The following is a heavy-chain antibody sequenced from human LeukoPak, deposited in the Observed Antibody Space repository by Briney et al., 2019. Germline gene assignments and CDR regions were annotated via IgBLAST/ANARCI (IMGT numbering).Heavy chain of an antibody. J-gene: IGHJ3*01. D-gene: IGHD6-19*01. Sequence: GGSLRLSCAASGFTFNTYPMSWVRQAPGKGLEWISNIRSTDSGTYYADSVKGRFTISRDNSKNTLYLQMKSLRAEDTAVYYCEEYSSGWYSGWGQGTMVTVSS. CDR3: EEYSSGWYSG. CDR1: GFTFNTYP. CDR2: IRSTDSGT. V-gene: IGHV3-23*01.